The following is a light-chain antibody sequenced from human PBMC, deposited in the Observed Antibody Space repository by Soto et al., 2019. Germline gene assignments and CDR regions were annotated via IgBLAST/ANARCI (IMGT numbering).Light chain of an antibody. V-gene: IGKV3-15*01. J-gene: IGKJ3*01. Sequence: DIVMTQSPATLSVSPGESATLSCRASRSLSGDLAWYQHKPGQPPRLLIYGASTRATDVPARFSGGGSGTDFTLTITNLQSEDLAIYYCQQYHNRPPITFGPGTKVHIK. CDR3: QQYHNRPPIT. CDR2: GAS. CDR1: RSLSGD.